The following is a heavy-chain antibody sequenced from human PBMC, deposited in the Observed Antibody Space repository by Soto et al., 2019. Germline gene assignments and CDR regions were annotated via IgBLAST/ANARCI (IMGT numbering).Heavy chain of an antibody. CDR2: IYYSGST. CDR1: GGSISSGDYY. Sequence: PSETLSLTCTVSGGSISSGDYYWSWIRQPPGKGLEWIGYIYYSGSTYYNPSLKSRVTISVDTSKNQFSLKLSSVTAADTAVYYCARAFVYDLWSGYIAKAYGMDVWGQGTTVRVS. D-gene: IGHD3-3*01. V-gene: IGHV4-30-4*01. CDR3: ARAFVYDLWSGYIAKAYGMDV. J-gene: IGHJ6*02.